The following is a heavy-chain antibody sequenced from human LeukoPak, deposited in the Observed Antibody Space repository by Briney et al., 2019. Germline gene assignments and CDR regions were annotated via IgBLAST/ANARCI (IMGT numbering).Heavy chain of an antibody. J-gene: IGHJ4*02. CDR1: GYTFTVNG. CDR3: ARDRWYAFDY. CDR2: ISANSGDT. V-gene: IGHV1-18*01. Sequence: ASVKVSCKASGYTFTVNGISWMRQAPGQGLEWLGWISANSGDTNYAEQFQGRLTLATDTSTSTAYMELRSLRDDDTAVYYCARDRWYAFDYWGQGTLVTVSS. D-gene: IGHD6-13*01.